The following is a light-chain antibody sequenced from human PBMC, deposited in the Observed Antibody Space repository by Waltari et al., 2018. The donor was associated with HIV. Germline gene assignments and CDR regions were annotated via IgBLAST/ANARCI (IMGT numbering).Light chain of an antibody. CDR1: QNIANTY. J-gene: IGKJ1*01. V-gene: IGKV3-20*01. CDR3: QQYGSFPVT. Sequence: EIVLTQSPGTLSLSPGERATLSCRASQNIANTYLAWYQQKRGQPPRLLIYDASTRPTGIPDRFSGSGSGTDFTLSITRLEPEDFAVYYCQQYGSFPVTFGQGTRVEIK. CDR2: DAS.